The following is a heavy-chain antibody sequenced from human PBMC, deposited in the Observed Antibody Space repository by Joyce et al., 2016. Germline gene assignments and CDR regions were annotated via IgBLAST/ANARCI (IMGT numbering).Heavy chain of an antibody. V-gene: IGHV4-31*03. D-gene: IGHD3-10*01. J-gene: IGHJ6*03. CDR3: ARVSVRVHHMDV. Sequence: QVQLQESGPGLVKPSQTLSLTCTVSGGAISSGAYYWSWIRQHPGKGLEWIGYIYYSGNTDYNPSLKSRPNILIDTANNQVSLDLNSVTSADTGVYYCARVSVRVHHMDVWGKGTTVTVSS. CDR1: GGAISSGAYY. CDR2: IYYSGNT.